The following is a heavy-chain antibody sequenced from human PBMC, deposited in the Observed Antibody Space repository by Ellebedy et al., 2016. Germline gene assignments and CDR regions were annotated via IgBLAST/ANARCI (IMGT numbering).Heavy chain of an antibody. CDR2: ISSTSRYI. CDR3: ARDRISSSVDAFDL. D-gene: IGHD6-6*01. J-gene: IGHJ3*01. V-gene: IGHV3-21*01. Sequence: GESLKISCAASGFSFATYSMNWVRQAPGKGPEWVGGISSTSRYIYPADSLKGRFTISRDNAENSLYLQMNSLRAEDTAVYYCARDRISSSVDAFDLWGQGTMVIVSS. CDR1: GFSFATYS.